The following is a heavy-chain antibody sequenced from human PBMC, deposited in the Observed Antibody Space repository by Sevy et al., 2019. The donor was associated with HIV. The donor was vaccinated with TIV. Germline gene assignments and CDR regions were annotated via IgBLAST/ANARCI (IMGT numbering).Heavy chain of an antibody. J-gene: IGHJ4*02. CDR2: IIPIFGTA. V-gene: IGHV1-69*13. CDR3: ASSSSGWYPFDY. Sequence: ASVKGSCKASGGTFSSYAISWVRQAPGQGLEWMGGIIPIFGTANYAQKFQGRVTITADESTSTAYMELSSLRSEDTAVYYCASSSSGWYPFDYWGQGTLVTVSS. D-gene: IGHD6-19*01. CDR1: GGTFSSYA.